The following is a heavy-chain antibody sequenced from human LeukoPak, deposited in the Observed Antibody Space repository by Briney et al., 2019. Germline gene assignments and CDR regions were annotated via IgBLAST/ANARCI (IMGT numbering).Heavy chain of an antibody. CDR1: GYTFSGYY. V-gene: IGHV1-2*02. CDR2: INPNSGLT. Sequence: ASVKVSCKATGYTFSGYYIHWVRHAPGQGLEWMGRINPNSGLTNYTQKFQGRVTMTRDASTSTAFMELSSLRSDDTAIYYCARDSSEILPLGYWGQGTLVTVSS. CDR3: ARDSSEILPLGY. J-gene: IGHJ4*02.